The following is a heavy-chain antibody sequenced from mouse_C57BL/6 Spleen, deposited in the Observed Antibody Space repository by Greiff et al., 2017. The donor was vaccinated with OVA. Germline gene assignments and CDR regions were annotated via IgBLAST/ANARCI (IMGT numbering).Heavy chain of an antibody. CDR1: GYSITSGYY. J-gene: IGHJ4*01. CDR2: ISYDGSN. Sequence: EVQLQQSGPGLVKPSQSLSLTCSVPGYSITSGYYWNWIRQFPGNKLEWMGYISYDGSNNYNPSLKNRISITRDTSKNQFFLKLNSVTTEDTATYYCARDPLRGAMDYWGQGTSVTVSS. V-gene: IGHV3-6*01. CDR3: ARDPLRGAMDY. D-gene: IGHD1-1*01.